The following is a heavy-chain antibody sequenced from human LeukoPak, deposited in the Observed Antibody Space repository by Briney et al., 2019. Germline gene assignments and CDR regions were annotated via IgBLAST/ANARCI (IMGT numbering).Heavy chain of an antibody. Sequence: RASVKVSCKASGYIFTSYYMHWVRQAPGQGLEWMGWINTKTGNPTYAQGFTGRFVFSVDTSVSTAYLQISSLQAEDTAVYYCARGRRLVVWDDDYWGQGTLVTVSS. V-gene: IGHV7-4-1*02. D-gene: IGHD2-2*01. CDR3: ARGRRLVVWDDDY. CDR2: INTKTGNP. J-gene: IGHJ4*02. CDR1: GYIFTSYY.